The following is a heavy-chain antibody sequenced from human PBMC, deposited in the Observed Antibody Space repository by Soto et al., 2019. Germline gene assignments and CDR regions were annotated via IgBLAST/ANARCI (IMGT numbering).Heavy chain of an antibody. V-gene: IGHV1-69*13. J-gene: IGHJ6*02. CDR2: IIPIFGTA. CDR3: ARVGDQYGMDV. Sequence: GASVKVSCTDSGGTFSSYAISWVRQAPGQGLEWMGGIIPIFGTANYAQKFQGRVTITADESTSTAYMELSSLRSEDTAVYYCARVGDQYGMDVWGQGTTVTVSS. CDR1: GGTFSSYA.